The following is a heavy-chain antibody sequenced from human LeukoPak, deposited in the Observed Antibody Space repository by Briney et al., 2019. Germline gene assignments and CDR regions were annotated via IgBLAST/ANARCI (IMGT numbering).Heavy chain of an antibody. V-gene: IGHV3-7*03. CDR1: GFTFSNYW. Sequence: GGSLRLSCAASGFTFSNYWMRWVRQAPGKGLEWVANIKEDGSETYYVDSVKGRFTISRDNAKNSLYLQMNSVRAEDTAVYYCAKFANYYGSGGDYWGQGTLVTVSS. J-gene: IGHJ4*02. D-gene: IGHD3-10*01. CDR3: AKFANYYGSGGDY. CDR2: IKEDGSET.